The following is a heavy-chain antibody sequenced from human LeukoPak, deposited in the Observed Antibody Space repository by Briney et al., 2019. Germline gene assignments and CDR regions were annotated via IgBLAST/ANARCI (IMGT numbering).Heavy chain of an antibody. CDR1: GGSISSSNW. V-gene: IGHV4-4*02. Sequence: SGTLSLTCAVSGGSISSSNWWSWVRPPPGKGLEWIGEIYHSATTYYNPSLKSRVSISVDTSKNQFSLKLSSVSAADTAVYYCARGSGYLFDPWGQGILVTVSS. CDR2: IYHSATT. J-gene: IGHJ5*02. D-gene: IGHD3-22*01. CDR3: ARGSGYLFDP.